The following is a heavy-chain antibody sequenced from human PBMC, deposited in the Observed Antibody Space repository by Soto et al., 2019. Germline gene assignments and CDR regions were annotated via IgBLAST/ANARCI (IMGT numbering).Heavy chain of an antibody. J-gene: IGHJ4*02. CDR2: IIPILGIA. CDR3: ARDRGDAGENY. Sequence: QVQLVQSGAEVKKPGSSVKVSSKASGGTFSSYTISWVREAPGQGLEWMGRIIPILGIANYAQKFQGRVTITADKSTSTAYMELSSLRSEDTAVYYCARDRGDAGENYWGQGTLVTVSS. CDR1: GGTFSSYT. D-gene: IGHD2-21*02. V-gene: IGHV1-69*08.